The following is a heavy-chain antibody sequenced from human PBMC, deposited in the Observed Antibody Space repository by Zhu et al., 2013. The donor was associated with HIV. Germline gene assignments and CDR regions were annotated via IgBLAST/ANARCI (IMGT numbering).Heavy chain of an antibody. J-gene: IGHJ4*02. CDR2: IIPIFGTA. CDR1: GGTFSNYT. V-gene: IGHV1-69*01. D-gene: IGHD6-19*01. Sequence: QVQLVQSGAEVKKPGSSVKVSCKASGGTFSNYTITWVRQAPGQGPEWMGGIIPIFGTANYAQKFQGRVTITADESTSTAYMELSSLRSEDTAVYYCARAADYSSGWYGDWGQGTLVTVSS. CDR3: ARAADYSSGWYGD.